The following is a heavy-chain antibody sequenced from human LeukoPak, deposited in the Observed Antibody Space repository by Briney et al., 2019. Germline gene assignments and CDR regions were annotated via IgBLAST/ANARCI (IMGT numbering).Heavy chain of an antibody. V-gene: IGHV1-2*02. Sequence: GASVKVSCKASGYSFTGYYIHWVRQAPGQGLEWMGWINPNSGGTYYAQKFQGRVTMTRDTSISTAYMELRSLRSDDTAVYYCARDLWSPWGQGTLVTVSS. CDR3: ARDLWSP. CDR1: GYSFTGYY. CDR2: INPNSGGT. D-gene: IGHD3-3*01. J-gene: IGHJ5*02.